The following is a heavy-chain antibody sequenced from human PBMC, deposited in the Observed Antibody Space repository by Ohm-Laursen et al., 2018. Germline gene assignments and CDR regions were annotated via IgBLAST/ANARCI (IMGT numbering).Heavy chain of an antibody. CDR2: ISGSGGST. D-gene: IGHD4-17*01. CDR1: GFTFSSYA. Sequence: SLRLSCSATGFTFSSYAMSWVRQAPGKGLEWVSAISGSGGSTYYADSVKGRFTISRDNSKNTLYLQMNSLRAEDTAVYYCARELHDYGEYYFDYWGQGTLVTVSS. V-gene: IGHV3-23*01. CDR3: ARELHDYGEYYFDY. J-gene: IGHJ4*02.